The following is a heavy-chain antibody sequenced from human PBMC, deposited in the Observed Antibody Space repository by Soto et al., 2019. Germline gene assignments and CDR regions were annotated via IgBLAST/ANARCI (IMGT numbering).Heavy chain of an antibody. CDR3: AKSHRRVAYYYGMDV. Sequence: GGSLRLSSAASGFTFSSYAMSWVRQAPGKGLEWVSAISGSGGSTYYADSVKGRFTISRDNSKNTLYLQMNSLRAEDTAVYYCAKSHRRVAYYYGMDVWGQGTTVTVSS. CDR1: GFTFSSYA. V-gene: IGHV3-23*01. J-gene: IGHJ6*02. CDR2: ISGSGGST. D-gene: IGHD2-15*01.